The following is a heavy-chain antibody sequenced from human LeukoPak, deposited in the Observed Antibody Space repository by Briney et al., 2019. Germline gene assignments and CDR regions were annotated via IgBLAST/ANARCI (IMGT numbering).Heavy chain of an antibody. CDR3: ARALSSAGGSYYFDS. CDR2: VRYDGGDK. Sequence: GRSLRLSCIASGFPLSHHGMHWVRQPPGKGLEWVAFVRYDGGDKYYADSVKGRFTVSRDNSNNALDLQMNTLTVEDTAVYYCARALSSAGGSYYFDSWGQGTLVTVSS. V-gene: IGHV3-33*01. D-gene: IGHD4-23*01. CDR1: GFPLSHHG. J-gene: IGHJ4*02.